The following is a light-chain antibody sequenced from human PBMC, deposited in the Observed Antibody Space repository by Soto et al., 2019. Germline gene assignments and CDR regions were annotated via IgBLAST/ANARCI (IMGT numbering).Light chain of an antibody. V-gene: IGKV3-15*01. CDR1: QSVSTN. Sequence: EIVMTQSPATLSVSPGERATLSCRASQSVSTNLAWYQQKPGQAPRLLIYGASTRPTGIPARFSGSGPGTEFTLTISSLQSEDFAVYYCQQYNDWPLTFGQGTRLRL. J-gene: IGKJ5*01. CDR2: GAS. CDR3: QQYNDWPLT.